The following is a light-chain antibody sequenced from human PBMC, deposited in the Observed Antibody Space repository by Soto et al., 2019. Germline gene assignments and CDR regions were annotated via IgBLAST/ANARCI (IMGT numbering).Light chain of an antibody. V-gene: IGKV3D-7*01. J-gene: IGKJ1*01. CDR2: GAS. CDR3: QQYNSYPWT. Sequence: PGERGTLSFSASQSVSSSYLTWYQQKPGQAPRLLIYGASTRATGIPARFSGSGSGTEFTLAISSLQPDEVATYYCQQYNSYPWTFGQGTKV. CDR1: QSVSSSY.